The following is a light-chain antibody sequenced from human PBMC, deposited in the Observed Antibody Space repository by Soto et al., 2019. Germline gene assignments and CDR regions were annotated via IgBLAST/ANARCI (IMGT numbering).Light chain of an antibody. J-gene: IGKJ1*01. Sequence: DIQMTQSPSTLSASVGDRVTITCRASQSITIWLAWYQQKPGKAPKLLIFDASSLESGVPSRFSGSGSGTEFTLTLSILQPDDFATYYCHKYNSYSWPFGQGTKVEIK. CDR1: QSITIW. V-gene: IGKV1-5*01. CDR2: DAS. CDR3: HKYNSYSWP.